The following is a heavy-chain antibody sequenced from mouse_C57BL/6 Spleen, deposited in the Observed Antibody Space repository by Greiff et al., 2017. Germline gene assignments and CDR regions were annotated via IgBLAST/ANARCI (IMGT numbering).Heavy chain of an antibody. J-gene: IGHJ2*01. V-gene: IGHV2-2*01. CDR1: GFSLTSYG. CDR3: ARIGGYYGSSYLDY. Sequence: QVQLKESGPGLVQPSQSLSITCTVSGFSLTSYGVHWVRQSPGKGLEWLGVIWSGGSTDYNAAFISRLSISKDNSKSQVFFKMNSLQADDTAIYYCARIGGYYGSSYLDYWGQGTTLTVSS. CDR2: IWSGGST. D-gene: IGHD1-1*01.